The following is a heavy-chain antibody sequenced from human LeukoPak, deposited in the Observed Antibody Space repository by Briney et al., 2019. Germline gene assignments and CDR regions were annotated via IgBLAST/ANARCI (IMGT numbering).Heavy chain of an antibody. Sequence: NPSQTLSLTCTVSGGSISSGSYYWSWIRQPAGKGLEWIGRIYTSGSTNYNPSLKSRVTISVDTSKNQFSLKLSSVTAADTAVYYCARTGSSGWYPSDYYYYMDVWGKGTTVTVSS. CDR2: IYTSGST. CDR1: GGSISSGSYY. J-gene: IGHJ6*03. D-gene: IGHD6-19*01. V-gene: IGHV4-61*02. CDR3: ARTGSSGWYPSDYYYYMDV.